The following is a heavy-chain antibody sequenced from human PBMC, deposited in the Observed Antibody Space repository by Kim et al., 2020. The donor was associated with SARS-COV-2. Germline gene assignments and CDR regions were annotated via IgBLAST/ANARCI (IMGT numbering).Heavy chain of an antibody. CDR1: GFTFSSYS. D-gene: IGHD3-3*01. CDR3: ARGGPEWGTIFGVVIDPSEFMDV. J-gene: IGHJ6*02. Sequence: GGSLRLSCAASGFTFSSYSMNWVRQAPGKGLEWVSYISSSSSTIYYADSVKGRFTISRDNAKNSLYLQMNSLRDEDTAVYYCARGGPEWGTIFGVVIDPSEFMDVWGQGTTVTVSS. CDR2: ISSSSSTI. V-gene: IGHV3-48*02.